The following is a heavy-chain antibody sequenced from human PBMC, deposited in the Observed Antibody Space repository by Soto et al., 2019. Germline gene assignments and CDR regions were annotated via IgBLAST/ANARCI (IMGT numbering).Heavy chain of an antibody. Sequence: SETLSLTCAVYGGSFSWYSWRCIRRPPGKGLESIGEINHSGSTNYNPSLKSRVTISVDTSKKKFSLKLSSVTDADTAVYYCARGAALYSMVVVTDAFDIWGQGTMVT. CDR1: GGSFSWYS. CDR2: INHSGST. D-gene: IGHD2-15*01. V-gene: IGHV4-34*01. J-gene: IGHJ3*02. CDR3: ARGAALYSMVVVTDAFDI.